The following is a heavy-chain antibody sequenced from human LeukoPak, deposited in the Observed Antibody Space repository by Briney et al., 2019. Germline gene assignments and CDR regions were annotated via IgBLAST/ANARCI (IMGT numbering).Heavy chain of an antibody. V-gene: IGHV3-33*01. J-gene: IGHJ4*02. CDR1: GFTFSSFG. D-gene: IGHD6-13*01. Sequence: GGSLRLSCAASGFTFSSFGMHWVRQSPGKGLEWVAVIWYDGSTKVYADSVKGLFTISRDNSRNTLYLQVNSLRAEDTAVYYCARDRYSSMWSVFEYWGQGALVTVSS. CDR2: IWYDGSTK. CDR3: ARDRYSSMWSVFEY.